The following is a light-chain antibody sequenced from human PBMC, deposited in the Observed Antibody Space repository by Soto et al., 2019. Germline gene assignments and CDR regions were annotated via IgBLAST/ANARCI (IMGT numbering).Light chain of an antibody. CDR3: QQSYSTPRGYT. J-gene: IGKJ2*01. Sequence: DIQMTQSPSSLSASVGDRVTITCRASQSISSYLNWYQQKPGKAPTLLIYAASSLQSGVPSRFSGSGSGTDFTLPISSLQPEDFATYYCQQSYSTPRGYTFGQGTKLEIK. CDR2: AAS. V-gene: IGKV1-39*01. CDR1: QSISSY.